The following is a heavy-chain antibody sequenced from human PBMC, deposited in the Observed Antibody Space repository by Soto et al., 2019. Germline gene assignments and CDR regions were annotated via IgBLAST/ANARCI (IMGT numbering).Heavy chain of an antibody. J-gene: IGHJ3*01. CDR3: ARDFSHISGPDVFDL. CDR2: ISGYNGNT. CDR1: GYNFKMFG. V-gene: IGHV1-18*01. D-gene: IGHD3-22*01. Sequence: ASVKVSCKASGYNFKMFGISWVRQAPGQGLEWMGWISGYNGNTNYGQRFQGRLTMTTDTSTSTAYMELRSLRSDDTAVYYCARDFSHISGPDVFDLWGQGTLVTVSS.